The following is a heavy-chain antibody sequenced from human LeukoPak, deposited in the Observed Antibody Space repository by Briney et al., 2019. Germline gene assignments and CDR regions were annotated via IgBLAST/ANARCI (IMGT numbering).Heavy chain of an antibody. J-gene: IGHJ5*02. CDR3: ARLGRDGYNPRYNWFDP. CDR2: IFYSGST. D-gene: IGHD5-24*01. CDR1: SGSISTSNYY. V-gene: IGHV4-39*07. Sequence: SETLSLTCTVSSGSISTSNYYWGWVRQPPGKALEWIGNIFYSGSTYYSPSLKSRVTISADTSKNQFSLKLSSLTAADTAVYYCARLGRDGYNPRYNWFDPWGQGTPVTVSS.